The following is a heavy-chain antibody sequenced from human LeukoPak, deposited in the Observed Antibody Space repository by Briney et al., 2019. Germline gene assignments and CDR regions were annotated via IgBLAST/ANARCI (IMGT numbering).Heavy chain of an antibody. CDR2: IRYDGSNK. V-gene: IGHV3-30*02. J-gene: IGHJ5*02. CDR3: AKGSGYGDYSNWFDP. D-gene: IGHD4-17*01. CDR1: GFTFSSYG. Sequence: PGGSLRLSCAASGFTFSSYGMHWVRQAPGKGLEWVAFIRYDGSNKYYADSVKGRFTISRDSSKNTLYLQMNSLRAEDTAVYYCAKGSGYGDYSNWFDPWGQGTLVTVSS.